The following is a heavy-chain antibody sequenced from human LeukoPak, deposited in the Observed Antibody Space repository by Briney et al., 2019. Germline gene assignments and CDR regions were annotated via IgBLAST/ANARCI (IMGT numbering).Heavy chain of an antibody. V-gene: IGHV3-64*01. Sequence: GGSLRLSCKASGFTFSNYALHWVRQAPGKGLEYVSAISTDGGSTYYGNSVGGRFTISRDNSKNTLYLQMGSLRVEDMAVYYCARALGWASSGPIDYWGQGTLVSVSS. J-gene: IGHJ4*02. CDR3: ARALGWASSGPIDY. CDR1: GFTFSNYA. CDR2: ISTDGGST. D-gene: IGHD3-22*01.